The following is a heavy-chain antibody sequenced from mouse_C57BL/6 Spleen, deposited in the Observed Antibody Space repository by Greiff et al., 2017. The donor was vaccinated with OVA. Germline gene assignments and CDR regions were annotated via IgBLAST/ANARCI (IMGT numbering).Heavy chain of an antibody. J-gene: IGHJ1*03. CDR1: GYSITSDY. CDR3: ARYGADGYSYGYFDV. D-gene: IGHD2-3*01. Sequence: EVKLMESGPGLAKPSQTLSLTCSVTGYSITSDYWNWIRKFPGNKLEYMGYISYSGSTYYNPSLKSRISITRDTSKNQYYLQLNSVTTEDTATYYCARYGADGYSYGYFDVWGTGTTVTVSS. CDR2: ISYSGST. V-gene: IGHV3-8*01.